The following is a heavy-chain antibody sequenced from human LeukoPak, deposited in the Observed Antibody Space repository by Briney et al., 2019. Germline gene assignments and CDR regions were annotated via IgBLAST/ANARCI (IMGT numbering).Heavy chain of an antibody. V-gene: IGHV4-31*03. Sequence: PSETLSLTCTVFGGSISSGGYYWSWIRQHPGKGLEWIGYIYYSGSTYYNPSLKSRVTISVDTSKNQFSLKLSSVTAADTAVYYCARSPRNYYDSSEGGYWGQGTLVTVSS. J-gene: IGHJ4*02. D-gene: IGHD3-22*01. CDR1: GGSISSGGYY. CDR2: IYYSGST. CDR3: ARSPRNYYDSSEGGY.